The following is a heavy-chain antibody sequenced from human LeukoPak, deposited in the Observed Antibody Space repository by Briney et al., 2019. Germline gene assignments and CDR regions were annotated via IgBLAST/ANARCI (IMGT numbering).Heavy chain of an antibody. Sequence: ETLSLTCTVSGGSFSSYYLSWIRQPAGKGLEWIGRIYTSGSTNYNPSLKSRVTMSVDTSKKQFSLKLSSVTAADTAVYYCARGHYSYGYFDYWGQGTLVTVSS. CDR3: ARGHYSYGYFDY. CDR2: IYTSGST. D-gene: IGHD5-18*01. CDR1: GGSFSSYY. V-gene: IGHV4-4*07. J-gene: IGHJ4*02.